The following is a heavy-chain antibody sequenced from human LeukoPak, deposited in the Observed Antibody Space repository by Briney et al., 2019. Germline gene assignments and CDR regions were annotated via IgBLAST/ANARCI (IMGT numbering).Heavy chain of an antibody. V-gene: IGHV4-4*07. CDR3: TANPHRDGPLNY. D-gene: IGHD5-24*01. CDR2: IYTSGST. J-gene: IGHJ4*02. CDR1: GGSISNYY. Sequence: SETLSLTCSVSGGSISNYYWTWIRQPAGKGLEWIGRIYTSGSTNYNPSLKSRVTMSVDTSKNQFSLKMSSVTAADTAVYYCTANPHRDGPLNYWGQGTLVTVSS.